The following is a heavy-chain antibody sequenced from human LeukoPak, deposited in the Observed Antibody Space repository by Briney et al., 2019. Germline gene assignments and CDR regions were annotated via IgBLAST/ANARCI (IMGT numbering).Heavy chain of an antibody. Sequence: PETLSLTCTVSGGSISSYYWSWIRQPPGKGLEWIGYIYYSGSTNYNPSLKSRVTISVDTSKNQFSLKLSSVTAADTAVYYCARVSYDILTGYPNWFDPWGQGTLVTVSS. J-gene: IGHJ5*02. V-gene: IGHV4-59*01. CDR3: ARVSYDILTGYPNWFDP. CDR1: GGSISSYY. CDR2: IYYSGST. D-gene: IGHD3-9*01.